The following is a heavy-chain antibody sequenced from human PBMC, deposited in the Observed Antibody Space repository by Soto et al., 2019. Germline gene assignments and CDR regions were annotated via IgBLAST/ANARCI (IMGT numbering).Heavy chain of an antibody. CDR2: IIRIFHTP. D-gene: IGHD5-12*01. CDR1: GGTFSSYA. Sequence: SVKVSCKASGGTFSSYAFSWVRQAPGQGLEWMGGIIRIFHTPTYAQKFQGRVTITADESTSAAYMELISLRSDDTAVYYCVHRRDGYNSAFFDYWGQGTLVTVSS. CDR3: VHRRDGYNSAFFDY. J-gene: IGHJ4*02. V-gene: IGHV1-69*13.